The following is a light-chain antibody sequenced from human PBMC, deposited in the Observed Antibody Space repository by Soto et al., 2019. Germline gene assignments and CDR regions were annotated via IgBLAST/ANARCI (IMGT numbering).Light chain of an antibody. CDR1: QGVGNKY. V-gene: IGKV3-20*01. CDR2: AAS. J-gene: IGKJ5*01. CDR3: QQYTNAHGIT. Sequence: EIALTQSPGTLSLSPGERTTLSCRASQGVGNKYLAWYQQRPGQAPSLLIYAASSRATGVPDRFSGSGSGTDFTLTISRLEPEDFAVYYCQQYTNAHGITFGQGTRLGL.